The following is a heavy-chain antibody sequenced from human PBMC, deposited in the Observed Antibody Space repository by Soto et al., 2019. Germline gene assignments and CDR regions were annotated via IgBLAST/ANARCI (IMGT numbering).Heavy chain of an antibody. CDR3: VGGIGLLRQPNYGMDV. CDR1: GGSIISSSYY. J-gene: IGHJ6*01. Sequence: SETLSLTCTVSGGSIISSSYYWGWILQPPGKGLEWIGSIYYSGSTYYNPSLKSRVTISVDTSKNQFSLKLSSVTAADTAVYYCVGGIGLLRQPNYGMDVCGQGTTVIVSS. D-gene: IGHD3-22*01. CDR2: IYYSGST. V-gene: IGHV4-39*01.